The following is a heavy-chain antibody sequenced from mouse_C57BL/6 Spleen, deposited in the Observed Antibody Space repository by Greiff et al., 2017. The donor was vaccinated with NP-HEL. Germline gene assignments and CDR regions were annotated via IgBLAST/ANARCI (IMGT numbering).Heavy chain of an antibody. D-gene: IGHD2-1*01. CDR1: GFTFSSYG. J-gene: IGHJ4*01. CDR2: ISSGGSYT. Sequence: EVQLQESGGDLVKPGGSLKLSCAASGFTFSSYGMSWVRQTPDKRLEWVATISSGGSYTYYPDSVKGRFTISRDNAKNTLYLQMSSLKSEDTAMYYCARIFYGNYEGYAMDYWGQGTSVTVSS. CDR3: ARIFYGNYEGYAMDY. V-gene: IGHV5-6*01.